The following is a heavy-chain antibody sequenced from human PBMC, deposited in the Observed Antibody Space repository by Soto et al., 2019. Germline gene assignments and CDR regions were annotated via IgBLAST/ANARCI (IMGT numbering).Heavy chain of an antibody. V-gene: IGHV1-69*12. CDR1: GGTFSSYA. D-gene: IGHD4-17*01. CDR2: IIPIFGTA. CDR3: ARDLTTVTTPQVYYYYGMDV. Sequence: QVQLVQSGAEVKKPGSSVKVSCKASGGTFSSYAISWVRQAPGQGLEWMGGIIPIFGTANYAQKFQGRVTITADESTSTAYMELSSLRSEDTAVYYCARDLTTVTTPQVYYYYGMDVWGQGTTVTVSS. J-gene: IGHJ6*02.